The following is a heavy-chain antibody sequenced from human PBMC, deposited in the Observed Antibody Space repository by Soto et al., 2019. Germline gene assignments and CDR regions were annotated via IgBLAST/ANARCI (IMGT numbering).Heavy chain of an antibody. Sequence: QVQLVQSGAEVKKPGASVKVSCKASGYTFTKYDISSVRQAPGQGLEWMGWISAYNGNTNYTHKLQGRVTMTTDTSTSTAYMELRSLRSDDTALYYCARGSVVRGFDYWGQGTLVTVSS. V-gene: IGHV1-18*01. D-gene: IGHD3-10*01. CDR2: ISAYNGNT. CDR3: ARGSVVRGFDY. J-gene: IGHJ4*02. CDR1: GYTFTKYD.